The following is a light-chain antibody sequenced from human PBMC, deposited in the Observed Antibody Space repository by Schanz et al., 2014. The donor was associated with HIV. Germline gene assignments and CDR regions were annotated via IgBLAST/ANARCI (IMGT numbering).Light chain of an antibody. CDR1: QSVSARN. CDR2: GAS. CDR3: QQFNNWPPEGT. J-gene: IGKJ1*01. Sequence: PGERATVSCRASQSVSARNLAWYQQRPGQAPRLLIFGASSRATGVPDRFSGSGSGTEFNLTINRLEPEDFAIYYCQQFNNWPPEGTFGQGTKV. V-gene: IGKV3-20*01.